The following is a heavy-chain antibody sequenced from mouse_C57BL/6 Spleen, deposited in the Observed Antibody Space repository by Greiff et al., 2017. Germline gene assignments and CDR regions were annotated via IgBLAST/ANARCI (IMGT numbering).Heavy chain of an antibody. CDR1: GYTFTSYW. CDR2: IDPSDSYT. Sequence: QVQLQQPGAELVKPGASVKLSCKASGYTFTSYWMQWVKQRPGQGLEWIGEIDPSDSYTNYNQKFKGKATLTVDTSSSTAYMQLSSLTSEDSAVYYCARGNYYAMDYWGQGTSGTVSS. J-gene: IGHJ4*01. V-gene: IGHV1-50*01. CDR3: ARGNYYAMDY.